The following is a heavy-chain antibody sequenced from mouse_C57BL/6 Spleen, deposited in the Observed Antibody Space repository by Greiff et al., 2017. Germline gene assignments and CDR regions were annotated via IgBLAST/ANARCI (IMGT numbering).Heavy chain of an antibody. CDR1: SYTFTDYE. CDR2: IDPETGGT. CDR3: TRRLLLYYFDY. D-gene: IGHD2-10*01. Sequence: VQLQQSGAELVRPGASVTLSCKASSYTFTDYEMHWVKQTPVHGLEWIGAIDPETGGTAYNQKFKGKAILTADKSSSTAYMELRSLTSEDSAVYYCTRRLLLYYFDYWGQGTTLTVSS. J-gene: IGHJ2*01. V-gene: IGHV1-15*01.